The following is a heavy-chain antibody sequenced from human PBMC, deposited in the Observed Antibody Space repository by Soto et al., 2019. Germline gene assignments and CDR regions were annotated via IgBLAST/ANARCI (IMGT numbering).Heavy chain of an antibody. CDR3: ASCLVRGVHYYGMDV. D-gene: IGHD3-10*01. J-gene: IGHJ6*02. CDR2: IIPILGIA. V-gene: IGHV1-69*10. CDR1: GGTFSSYA. Sequence: ASVKVSCKASGGTFSSYAISWVRQAPGQGLEWMGGIIPILGIANYAQKFQGRVTITADKSTSTAYMELSSLRSEDTAVYYCASCLVRGVHYYGMDVWGQGTTVTVSS.